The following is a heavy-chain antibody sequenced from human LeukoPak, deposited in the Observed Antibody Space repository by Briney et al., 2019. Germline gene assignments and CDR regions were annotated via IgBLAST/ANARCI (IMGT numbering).Heavy chain of an antibody. J-gene: IGHJ3*02. CDR2: MNPNSGNT. V-gene: IGHV1-8*01. CDR1: GYTFTSYD. CDR3: ARVDRRDAFDI. Sequence: ASVKVSCKASGYTFTSYDINWVRQATGQGLEWMGWMNPNSGNTGYARKFQGRVTMTRNTSISTAYMELSSLRSEDTAAYYCARVDRRDAFDIWGQGTMVTVSS.